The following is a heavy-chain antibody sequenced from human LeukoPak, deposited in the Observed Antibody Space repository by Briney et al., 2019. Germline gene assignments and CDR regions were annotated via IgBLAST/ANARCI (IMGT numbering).Heavy chain of an antibody. CDR1: GGSISSYY. Sequence: SETLSLTCTVSGGSISSYYWSWIRQPPGKGLEWIGYIYYSRSTNYNPSLKSRVTISVDTSKNQFSLKLSSVTVADTAVYYCARQQLSQLYYFDYWGQGTLVTVSS. CDR3: ARQQLSQLYYFDY. D-gene: IGHD6-13*01. V-gene: IGHV4-59*01. J-gene: IGHJ4*02. CDR2: IYYSRST.